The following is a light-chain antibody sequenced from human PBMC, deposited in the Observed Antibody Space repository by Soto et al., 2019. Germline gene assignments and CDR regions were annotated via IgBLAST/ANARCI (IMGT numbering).Light chain of an antibody. CDR3: SSYTSSSTPYV. J-gene: IGLJ1*01. CDR1: SSDVCGYNY. V-gene: IGLV2-14*01. CDR2: DVS. Sequence: QSALTQPASVSGSPGQSIPISCTGTSSDVCGYNYVSWYQQHPGKAPKLMIYDVSNRPSGVSNRFSGSKSGNTASLTISGLQAEDEADYYCSSYTSSSTPYVFGTGTKVTVL.